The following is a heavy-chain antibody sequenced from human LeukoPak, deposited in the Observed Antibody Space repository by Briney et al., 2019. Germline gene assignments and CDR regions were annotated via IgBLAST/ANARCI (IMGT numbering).Heavy chain of an antibody. CDR3: ARGRSGGYNWFDP. D-gene: IGHD4-23*01. J-gene: IGHJ5*02. Sequence: PSETLSLTCTVSGGSISSYYWSWIRQPPGKGLEWIGYIYYSGSTNYNPSLKSRVTISVDTSKNQFSLKLSSVTAADTAVYYCARGRSGGYNWFDPWGQGTLVTVSS. CDR1: GGSISSYY. V-gene: IGHV4-59*12. CDR2: IYYSGST.